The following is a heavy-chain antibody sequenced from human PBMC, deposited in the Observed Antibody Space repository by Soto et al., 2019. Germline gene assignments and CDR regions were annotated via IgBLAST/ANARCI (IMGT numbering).Heavy chain of an antibody. J-gene: IGHJ5*02. V-gene: IGHV4-31*03. D-gene: IGHD5-12*01. CDR2: IYYSGST. CDR1: GGSVSSGSYY. CDR3: ARVSLRFNWFDP. Sequence: SETLSLTCTVSGGSVSSGSYYWSWIRQHPGKGLEWIGYIYYSGSTYYNPSLKSRVTISVDTSKKQFSLKLSSVTAADTAVYYCARVSLRFNWFDPWGQGTLVTVSS.